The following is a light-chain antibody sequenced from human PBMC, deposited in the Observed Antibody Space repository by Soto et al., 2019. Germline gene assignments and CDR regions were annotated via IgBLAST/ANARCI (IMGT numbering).Light chain of an antibody. Sequence: DIQMTQSPSTLSASVGDRVTITCQASQSISSWLAWNQLKTGKAHQLLIYKVSSLENGVPSRFSGRGSGTEFTLTIGSLQTADFATYYCQQYNSYPRTFGPGTKEDIK. CDR1: QSISSW. CDR2: KVS. J-gene: IGKJ3*01. CDR3: QQYNSYPRT. V-gene: IGKV1-5*03.